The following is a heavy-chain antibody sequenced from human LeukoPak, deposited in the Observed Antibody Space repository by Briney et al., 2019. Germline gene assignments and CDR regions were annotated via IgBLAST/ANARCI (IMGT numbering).Heavy chain of an antibody. Sequence: EGSLRLSCAASGFTFSDYYMSWIRQAPGKGLEWVSYISSSGSTIYYADSVKGRFTISRDNAKNSLYLQMNCLRAEDTAVYYFTRVLRFGITIFGVIAAYGMDVWGQGTTVTVSS. CDR3: TRVLRFGITIFGVIAAYGMDV. J-gene: IGHJ6*02. CDR2: ISSSGSTI. V-gene: IGHV3-11*01. CDR1: GFTFSDYY. D-gene: IGHD3-3*01.